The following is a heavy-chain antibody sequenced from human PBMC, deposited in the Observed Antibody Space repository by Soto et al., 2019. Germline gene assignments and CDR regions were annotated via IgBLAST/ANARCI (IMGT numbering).Heavy chain of an antibody. CDR2: FHHGGST. Sequence: PSETLSLTCTVSGGSISSYYWSWIRQPPGRGLEWIEEFHHGGSTNYNPSLKSRVSILVDKSKNQFSLKLSSVTAADTGIYYCARNYYYSIDVWGQGTTVTVSS. J-gene: IGHJ6*02. V-gene: IGHV4-59*12. CDR1: GGSISSYY. CDR3: ARNYYYSIDV.